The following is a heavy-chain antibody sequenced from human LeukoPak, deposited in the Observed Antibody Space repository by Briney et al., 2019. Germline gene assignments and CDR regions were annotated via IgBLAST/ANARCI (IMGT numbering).Heavy chain of an antibody. CDR3: ARAVSGRFDY. V-gene: IGHV4-59*08. J-gene: IGHJ4*02. CDR2: IYYSGST. CDR1: GGSMSPYH. D-gene: IGHD4-11*01. Sequence: ETLSLTFTVSGGSMSPYHWGWIRQPPGKGLEWTGYIYYSGSTNYNPSLNSRVTISVDTSKNQFSLRLSSVTAADTAIYYCARAVSGRFDYWGQGTLVTVSS.